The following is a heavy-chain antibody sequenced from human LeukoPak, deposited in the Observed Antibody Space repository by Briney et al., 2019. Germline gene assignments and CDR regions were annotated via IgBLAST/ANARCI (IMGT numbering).Heavy chain of an antibody. D-gene: IGHD1-14*01. CDR1: GFSLSSYA. CDR3: AREPEYFDY. Sequence: PGGSLRLSCAASGFSLSSYAMHWVRQAPGKGLEWVAVISYDGSNKYYADSVKGRFTISRDNRKNTLYLQMNSLRAEDTAVYYCAREPEYFDYWGQGALVTVSS. V-gene: IGHV3-30*04. J-gene: IGHJ4*02. CDR2: ISYDGSNK.